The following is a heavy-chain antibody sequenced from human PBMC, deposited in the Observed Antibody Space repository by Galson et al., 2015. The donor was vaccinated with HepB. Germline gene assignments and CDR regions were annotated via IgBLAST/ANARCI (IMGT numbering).Heavy chain of an antibody. D-gene: IGHD3-22*01. CDR3: ARDRADDSSGFLDY. Sequence: WVRQAPGKGLEWIGEIYHSGSTNYNPSLKSRVTISVDKSKNQFSLKLSSVTAADTAVYYCARDRADDSSGFLDYWGQGTLVTVSS. J-gene: IGHJ4*02. CDR2: IYHSGST. V-gene: IGHV4-4*02.